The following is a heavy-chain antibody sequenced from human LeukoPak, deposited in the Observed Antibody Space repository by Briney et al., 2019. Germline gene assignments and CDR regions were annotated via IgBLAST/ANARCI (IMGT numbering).Heavy chain of an antibody. Sequence: KPSETLSLTCAVYGGSFSGHYWSWIRQPPGKGLEWIGEINHSGTTNYNPSLRSRVIVSVDTSKNQFSLKLNSVTAADTALYFCARGPDYGGTSGRVDYWGQGTLVTVSS. CDR2: INHSGTT. J-gene: IGHJ4*02. CDR3: ARGPDYGGTSGRVDY. V-gene: IGHV4-34*01. CDR1: GGSFSGHY. D-gene: IGHD4-23*01.